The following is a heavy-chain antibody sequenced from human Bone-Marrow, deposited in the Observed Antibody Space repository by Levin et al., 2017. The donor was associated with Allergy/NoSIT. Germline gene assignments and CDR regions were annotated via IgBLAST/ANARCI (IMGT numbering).Heavy chain of an antibody. CDR1: GFTFSSYA. J-gene: IGHJ2*01. D-gene: IGHD3-3*01. CDR3: AKDLVGYYDFWRGYYDSLGPFDL. CDR2: ISGSGGST. V-gene: IGHV3-23*01. Sequence: GESLKISCAASGFTFSSYAMSWVRQAPGKGLEWVSAISGSGGSTYYADSVKGRFTISRDNSKNTLYLQMNSLRAEDTAVYYCAKDLVGYYDFWRGYYDSLGPFDLWGRGTLVTVSS.